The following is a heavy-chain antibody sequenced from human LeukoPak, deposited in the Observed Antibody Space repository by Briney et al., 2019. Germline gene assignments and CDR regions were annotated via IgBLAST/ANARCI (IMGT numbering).Heavy chain of an antibody. Sequence: GGSLRLSCAASGFTFDDYAMHWVRQAPGKGLEWVSGISWNSGSIGYADSVKGRFTISRDNAKYSLYLQMNSLRAEDTALYYCAKDKAGGYYYDSSGFTEWGQGTLVTVSS. V-gene: IGHV3-9*01. CDR2: ISWNSGSI. CDR3: AKDKAGGYYYDSSGFTE. CDR1: GFTFDDYA. D-gene: IGHD3-22*01. J-gene: IGHJ4*02.